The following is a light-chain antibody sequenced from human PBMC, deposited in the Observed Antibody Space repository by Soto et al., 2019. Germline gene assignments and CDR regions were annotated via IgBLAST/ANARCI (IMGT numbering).Light chain of an antibody. CDR1: QTVLKSSNNKNY. J-gene: IGKJ2*01. CDR3: QQYYNTPLT. Sequence: DIVMTQSPASLAVSLGERATINCKSSQTVLKSSNNKNYLAWYKQKPGQPPKLLLYWASTRESGVPDRFSGSGSGKDFTLPISSLHAEEGAVYYCQQYYNTPLTFGQGTKLEIK. CDR2: WAS. V-gene: IGKV4-1*01.